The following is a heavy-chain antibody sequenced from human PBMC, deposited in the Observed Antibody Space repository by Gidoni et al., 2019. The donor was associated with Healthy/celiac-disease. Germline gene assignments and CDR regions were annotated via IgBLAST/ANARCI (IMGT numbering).Heavy chain of an antibody. CDR2: IYYSGST. CDR3: ARHASSGYYYLSAFDI. V-gene: IGHV4-39*01. J-gene: IGHJ3*02. CDR1: GGSISSSSYY. D-gene: IGHD3-22*01. Sequence: QLQLQESGPGLVKPSETLSLTCTVSGGSISSSSYYWGWIRQPPGKGLEWIGSIYYSGSTYYNPSLKSRVTISVDTSKNQFSLKLSSVTAADTAVYYCARHASSGYYYLSAFDIWGQGTMVTVSS.